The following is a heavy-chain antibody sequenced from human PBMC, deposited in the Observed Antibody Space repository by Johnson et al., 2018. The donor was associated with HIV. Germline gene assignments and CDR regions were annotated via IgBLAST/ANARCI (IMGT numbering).Heavy chain of an antibody. CDR1: GFTFSSYG. J-gene: IGHJ3*02. CDR2: IWYDGSNK. D-gene: IGHD4-23*01. Sequence: QPGRSLRFSCAASGFTFSSYGMHWVRQAPGKGLEWVAVIWYDGSNKYYADSVKGRFTISRDNSKNTLYLQMNSLRAEDTAVYYCAKALTRGGNSGPSFDIWGQGTMVTVSS. CDR3: AKALTRGGNSGPSFDI. V-gene: IGHV3-33*06.